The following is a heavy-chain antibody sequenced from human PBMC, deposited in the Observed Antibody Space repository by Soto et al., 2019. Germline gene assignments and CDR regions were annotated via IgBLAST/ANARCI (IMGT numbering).Heavy chain of an antibody. Sequence: ASVKVSCKASGYTFTSYGISWVRQAPGQGLEWMGWISAYNGNTNYAQKLQGRVTMTTDTSTSTAYMELRSLRSDDTAVYYCARDRNGYDYIWGSYRPYDAFDIWGQGTMVTVSS. CDR2: ISAYNGNT. D-gene: IGHD3-16*02. J-gene: IGHJ3*02. V-gene: IGHV1-18*01. CDR3: ARDRNGYDYIWGSYRPYDAFDI. CDR1: GYTFTSYG.